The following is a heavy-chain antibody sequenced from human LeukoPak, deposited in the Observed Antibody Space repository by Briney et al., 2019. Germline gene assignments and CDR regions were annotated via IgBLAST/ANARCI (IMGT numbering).Heavy chain of an antibody. CDR3: AREGEYDFWNGYYHFDY. D-gene: IGHD3-3*01. J-gene: IGHJ4*02. Sequence: SQTLSLTCAISGDSVSSNSAAWNWIRQSPSRGLEWLGRTYYRSKWYNDYAVSVKSRITINPDTSKNQFSLQLNSVTPEDTAVYYCAREGEYDFWNGYYHFDYWGQGTLVTVSS. CDR2: TYYRSKWYN. CDR1: GDSVSSNSAA. V-gene: IGHV6-1*01.